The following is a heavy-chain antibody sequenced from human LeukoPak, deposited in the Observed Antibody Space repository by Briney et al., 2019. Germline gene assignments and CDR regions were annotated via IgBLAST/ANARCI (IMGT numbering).Heavy chain of an antibody. D-gene: IGHD3-10*01. CDR2: IKPNSGGT. Sequence: ASVKVSCKASGYTFTSYAMNWVRQAPGQGLEWMGWIKPNSGGTRSAQEFQGRVTMTRDTSISTAYMELSSLRYDDTAVYYCATNILVRDIINWFDPWGQGTLVTVSS. J-gene: IGHJ5*02. CDR1: GYTFTSYA. V-gene: IGHV1-2*02. CDR3: ATNILVRDIINWFDP.